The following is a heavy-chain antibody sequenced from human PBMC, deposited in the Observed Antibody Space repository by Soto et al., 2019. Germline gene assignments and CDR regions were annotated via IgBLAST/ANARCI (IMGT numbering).Heavy chain of an antibody. CDR1: GYSISSDYY. D-gene: IGHD2-15*01. CDR2: VYHTGTT. V-gene: IGHV4-38-2*01. CDR3: TRSLGYCSGGRCYSHH. J-gene: IGHJ5*02. Sequence: PSETLSLTCAVSGYSISSDYYWGWIRQPSGKGLEWIGNVYHTGTTYYNPSLKSRVAMSVDTSKNQFSLKLSSVTAADTAVYYCTRSLGYCSGGRCYSHHWGQGTLVTVSS.